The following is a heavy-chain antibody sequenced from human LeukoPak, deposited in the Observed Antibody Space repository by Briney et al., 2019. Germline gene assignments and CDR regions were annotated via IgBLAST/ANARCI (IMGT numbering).Heavy chain of an antibody. V-gene: IGHV3-33*01. Sequence: GRSLRLSCGASGFTFKHYGMHWVRQAPGKGLEWVAVIWYDGSNTFYADSVKGRFTISRDNSNNTLYLQVNSLRAEDTAVHYCARDLYGGNSASWVDLWGQGTLVTVSS. CDR1: GFTFKHYG. D-gene: IGHD4-23*01. CDR3: ARDLYGGNSASWVDL. J-gene: IGHJ5*02. CDR2: IWYDGSNT.